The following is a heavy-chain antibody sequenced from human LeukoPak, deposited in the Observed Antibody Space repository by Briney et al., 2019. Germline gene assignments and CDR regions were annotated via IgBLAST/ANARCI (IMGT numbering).Heavy chain of an antibody. D-gene: IGHD5-18*01. V-gene: IGHV4-59*01. CDR2: IYFTGST. Sequence: PSETLSLTCTVSGGSISSYYWSWIRQPPGKGLEWIGFIYFTGSTNYNPSLESRATISSNTTKHHFSLKLSSATAADTAVYYCGRSGYNYGTGYHFDYWGRETVITVSS. J-gene: IGHJ4*02. CDR3: GRSGYNYGTGYHFDY. CDR1: GGSISSYY.